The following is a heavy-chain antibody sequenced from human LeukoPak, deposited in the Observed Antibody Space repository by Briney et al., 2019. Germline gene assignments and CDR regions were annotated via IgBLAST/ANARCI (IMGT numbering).Heavy chain of an antibody. D-gene: IGHD6-13*01. V-gene: IGHV4-59*01. CDR2: IYYSGST. CDR1: GGSISSYY. Sequence: KPSETLSLTCTVSGGSISSYYWSWIRQPPGKGLEWIGYIYYSGSTNYNPSLKSRVTISVDTSKNQFSLKLSSVTAADTAVYYCAMCSSSWKDYLDYWGQGTLVTVSS. J-gene: IGHJ4*02. CDR3: AMCSSSWKDYLDY.